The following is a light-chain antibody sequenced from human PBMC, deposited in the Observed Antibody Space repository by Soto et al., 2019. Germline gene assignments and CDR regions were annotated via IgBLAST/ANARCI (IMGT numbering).Light chain of an antibody. CDR2: AAS. J-gene: IGKJ4*01. CDR1: QGINSY. V-gene: IGKV1-9*01. Sequence: IQLTQSPSPLSASVGDRVTITCRASQGINSYLAWYQQRPGRAPKLLVYAASTLHSGVPSRFSGSGSGTDSTLTISSLQPEDFATYYCQQLHSYPITFGGGTKVDI. CDR3: QQLHSYPIT.